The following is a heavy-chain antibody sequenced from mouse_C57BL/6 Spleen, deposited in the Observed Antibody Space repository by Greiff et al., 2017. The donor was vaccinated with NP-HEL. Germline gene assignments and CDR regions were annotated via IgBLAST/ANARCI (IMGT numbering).Heavy chain of an antibody. CDR1: GYTFTSYW. J-gene: IGHJ4*01. Sequence: VQLQQSGAELVKPGASVKLSCKASGYTFTSYWMHWVKQRPGQGLEWIGMIHPNSGSTNYNEKFKSKATLTVDKSSSTVYMQLSSLTSEDSAVYYCARGSGRAMDYWGQGTSVTVSS. V-gene: IGHV1-64*01. D-gene: IGHD3-2*02. CDR2: IHPNSGST. CDR3: ARGSGRAMDY.